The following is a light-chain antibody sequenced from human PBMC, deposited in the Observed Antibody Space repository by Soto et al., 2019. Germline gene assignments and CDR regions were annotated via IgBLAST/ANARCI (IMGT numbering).Light chain of an antibody. CDR2: EVN. CDR1: SSDVGGYKY. V-gene: IGLV2-14*01. CDR3: SSYTSSSTVV. J-gene: IGLJ2*01. Sequence: QSALTQPASVSGSPGQSITISCTGTSSDVGGYKYVSWYQQHPGKAPKLMISEVNNRPSGVSNRFSGSKSGNTASLTIFGLQAEDEADYYCSSYTSSSTVVFGGGTKRPS.